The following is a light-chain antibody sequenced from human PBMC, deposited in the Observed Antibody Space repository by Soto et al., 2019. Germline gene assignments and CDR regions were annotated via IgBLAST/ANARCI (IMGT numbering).Light chain of an antibody. CDR1: QSVSSSF. J-gene: IGKJ2*01. CDR3: QQYGSSPET. CDR2: ATS. V-gene: IGKV3-20*01. Sequence: EIVLTQSPGTLSLSPGERATLSCRASQSVSSSFLAWYQQKPGQAPRLLIYATSKRDTGIADRFSGSGSGTDFTLTISRLEPEDVAVYYCQQYGSSPETFGQGTKLQI.